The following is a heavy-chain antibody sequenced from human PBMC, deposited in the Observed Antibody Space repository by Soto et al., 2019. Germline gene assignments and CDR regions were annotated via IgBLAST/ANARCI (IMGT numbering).Heavy chain of an antibody. J-gene: IGHJ6*03. CDR2: IYYSGST. Sequence: SESLSLTCTVSGGSISSSSYYWGWIRQPPGKGLEWIGSIYYSGSTYYNPSLKSRVTISVDTSKNQFSLKLSSVTAADTAVYYCARHHWSAAHNYYYYYMDVWGKGTTVTVYS. D-gene: IGHD6-6*01. CDR3: ARHHWSAAHNYYYYYMDV. V-gene: IGHV4-39*01. CDR1: GGSISSSSYY.